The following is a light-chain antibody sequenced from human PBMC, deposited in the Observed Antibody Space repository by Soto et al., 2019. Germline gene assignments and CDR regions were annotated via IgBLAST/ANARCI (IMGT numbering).Light chain of an antibody. J-gene: IGKJ1*01. CDR1: QSISSW. CDR3: QQYNSYRT. Sequence: DIQMTQSPATLSASVGDRVTITCRASQSISSWLAWYQQKPGKALKLLIYKASSLESGVPSRFSGSGSGTEFTLTISSLQPDDFATYYCQQYNSYRTFGQGTKVDIK. V-gene: IGKV1-5*03. CDR2: KAS.